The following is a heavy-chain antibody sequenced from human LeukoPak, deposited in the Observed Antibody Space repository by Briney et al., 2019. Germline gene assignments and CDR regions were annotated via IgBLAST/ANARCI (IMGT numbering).Heavy chain of an antibody. J-gene: IGHJ4*02. Sequence: PGGSLRLSCAASGFTLSSYAMSWVRQAPGKGLEWVSAISGSGGSTYYADSVKGRFTISRDNSKNTLYLQMNSLRAEDTAVYYCAKDLFGYDSSGYYPYYFDYWGQGTLVTVSS. V-gene: IGHV3-23*01. CDR1: GFTLSSYA. D-gene: IGHD3-22*01. CDR2: ISGSGGST. CDR3: AKDLFGYDSSGYYPYYFDY.